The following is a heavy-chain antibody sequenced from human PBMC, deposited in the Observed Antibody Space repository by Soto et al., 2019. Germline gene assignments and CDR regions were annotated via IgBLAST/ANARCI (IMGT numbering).Heavy chain of an antibody. Sequence: QVQLVQSGAEVKKPGASVKISCKASGYTFTRYTMNWVRQAPGQRLEWMGWINPDNGNTKSSQKFQDRVIITRDTSASTAYMDXSSLRSEDTAVYYCARGIATGQLDPWGQGTLVTVSS. V-gene: IGHV1-3*01. CDR2: INPDNGNT. D-gene: IGHD2-15*01. CDR3: ARGIATGQLDP. J-gene: IGHJ5*02. CDR1: GYTFTRYT.